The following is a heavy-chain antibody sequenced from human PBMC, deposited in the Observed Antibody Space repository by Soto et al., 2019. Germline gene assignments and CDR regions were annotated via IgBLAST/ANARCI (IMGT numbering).Heavy chain of an antibody. D-gene: IGHD1-26*01. V-gene: IGHV3-43*01. J-gene: IGHJ4*02. CDR2: ISWDGGST. CDR1: GFTFDDYT. Sequence: LRLSWAASGFTFDDYTMHWVRQAPRKGLEWVSLISWDGGSTYYADSVKGRFTISRDNRKNSLYLQMNSLRTEDTALYYCAKSKWELLGYFDYWGQGTLVTVSS. CDR3: AKSKWELLGYFDY.